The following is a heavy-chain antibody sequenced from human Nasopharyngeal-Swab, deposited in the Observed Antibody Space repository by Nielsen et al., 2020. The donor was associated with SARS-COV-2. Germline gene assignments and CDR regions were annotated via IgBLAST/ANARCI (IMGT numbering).Heavy chain of an antibody. J-gene: IGHJ4*02. V-gene: IGHV3-66*01. Sequence: GGSLRLSRAASGFTVNTNYMTWVRQAQGKGLEWVSVIYSSGNTYYADSVKGRFTISRDNSKNTLYPQMNSLRAEDTAVYYCASPVRSDDSGPYDYWGQGTQVTVSS. CDR2: IYSSGNT. CDR3: ASPVRSDDSGPYDY. D-gene: IGHD3-10*01. CDR1: GFTVNTNY.